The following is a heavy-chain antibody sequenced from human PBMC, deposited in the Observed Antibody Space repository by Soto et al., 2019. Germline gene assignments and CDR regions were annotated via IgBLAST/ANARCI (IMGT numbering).Heavy chain of an antibody. J-gene: IGHJ4*02. CDR1: GFTFSSYA. V-gene: IGHV3-23*01. CDR3: SKETLGHCSSGSCRIDY. D-gene: IGHD2-15*01. Sequence: EVQLLESGGGLVQPGGSLRLSCAASGFTFSSYAMSWVRQAPGKGLEWVSTISGGGDNTYYADSVRGRFTISRDNSKNALYLQMNGLRAEDTAVYYCSKETLGHCSSGSCRIDYWGQGTPVTVSS. CDR2: ISGGGDNT.